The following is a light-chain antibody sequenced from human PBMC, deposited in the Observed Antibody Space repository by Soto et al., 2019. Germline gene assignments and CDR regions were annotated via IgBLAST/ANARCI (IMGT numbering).Light chain of an antibody. J-gene: IGKJ1*01. CDR3: HKYNSYLRT. V-gene: IGKV1-5*01. CDR2: DAS. CDR1: QSIRSW. Sequence: DVQMTQSPSTVPASVGDRVTITCRASQSIRSWLAWYQQIPGKAPKLLIYDASTLESGVPSRFSGSGSGTEFTLTISSLQPDYFASYYCHKYNSYLRTLGQGTKVEVK.